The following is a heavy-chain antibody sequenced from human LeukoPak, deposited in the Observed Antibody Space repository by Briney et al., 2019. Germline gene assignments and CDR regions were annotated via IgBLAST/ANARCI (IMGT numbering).Heavy chain of an antibody. CDR1: GGSLSSYY. CDR3: ARDRGSGWYETAFDY. CDR2: IYYSGST. D-gene: IGHD6-19*01. J-gene: IGHJ4*02. V-gene: IGHV4-59*01. Sequence: PSEALSLPCTFSGGSLSSYYWGWIRPPPGKGLEWIGYIYYSGSTNYNPSLKSRVTISVDTSKNQFSLKLSSVTAADTAVYYCARDRGSGWYETAFDYWGQGTLVTVSS.